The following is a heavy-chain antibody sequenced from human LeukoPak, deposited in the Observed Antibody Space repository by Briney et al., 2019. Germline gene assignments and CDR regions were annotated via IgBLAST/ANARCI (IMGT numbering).Heavy chain of an antibody. V-gene: IGHV4-39*01. CDR1: GGSISSSNYY. J-gene: IGHJ4*02. D-gene: IGHD3-3*01. CDR3: ARQNDFWSGYIDY. Sequence: SETLSLTCTVSGGSISSSNYYWGWIRPPPGKGLEWIGSISYSGSTYYNPPLRSRVTVSVDTSKNQFSLKLSSVTAADTTVYYWARQNDFWSGYIDYWGQGTLVTVSS. CDR2: ISYSGST.